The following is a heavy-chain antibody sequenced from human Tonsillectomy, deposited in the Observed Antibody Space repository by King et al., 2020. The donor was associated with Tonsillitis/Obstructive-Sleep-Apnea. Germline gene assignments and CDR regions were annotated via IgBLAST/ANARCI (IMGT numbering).Heavy chain of an antibody. J-gene: IGHJ4*02. CDR2: INSYNGNT. Sequence: VQLVESGTEVKKPGASVEVSCKASGYTFTKYGISWVRQAPGQGLEWMGWINSYNGNTNSAQKLQGRVTMTTDTSTTTAYMELRSLRSDDTAVYYRARGGDFWRGYYPDYWGQGTLVTVSS. V-gene: IGHV1-18*01. CDR1: GYTFTKYG. D-gene: IGHD3-3*01. CDR3: ARGGDFWRGYYPDY.